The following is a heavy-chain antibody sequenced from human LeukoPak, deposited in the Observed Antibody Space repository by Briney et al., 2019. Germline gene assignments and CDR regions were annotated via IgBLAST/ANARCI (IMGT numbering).Heavy chain of an antibody. CDR2: IYTSGST. J-gene: IGHJ3*02. V-gene: IGHV4-61*02. D-gene: IGHD6-19*01. CDR3: ARHALEESYSSGAYDAFDI. CDR1: GGSISSGSYY. Sequence: SETLSLTCTVSGGSISSGSYYLNWIRQPAGKGLEWLGRIYTSGSTNYNPSLKSRVTISVDTSKNQFSLKLGSVTAADTAVYYCARHALEESYSSGAYDAFDIWGQGTMVTVSS.